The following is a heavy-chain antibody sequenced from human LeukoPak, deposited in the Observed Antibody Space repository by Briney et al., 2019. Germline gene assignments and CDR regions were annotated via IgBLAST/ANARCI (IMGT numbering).Heavy chain of an antibody. Sequence: ASVKVSCKASGYTFTGYYMQWVRQAPGQGLEWMGWINPNSGGTNYAQKFQGRVTMTRDTSISTAYMELSSLRSDDSAVYYCARGVSGAYYYYYMDVWGKGTTVTVSS. J-gene: IGHJ6*03. CDR1: GYTFTGYY. CDR3: ARGVSGAYYYYYMDV. CDR2: INPNSGGT. D-gene: IGHD1-26*01. V-gene: IGHV1-2*02.